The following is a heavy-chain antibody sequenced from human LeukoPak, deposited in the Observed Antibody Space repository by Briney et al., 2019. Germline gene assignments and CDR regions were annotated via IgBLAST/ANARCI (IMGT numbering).Heavy chain of an antibody. J-gene: IGHJ4*02. V-gene: IGHV1-2*02. D-gene: IGHD3-10*01. CDR2: INPNSGGT. Sequence: ASVKVSCKASGYTFTSYYMHWVRQAPGQGLEWMGWINPNSGGTNYAQNFQGRVTITRDTSASTAYMDLSSLRSEDTAVYYCAKAIWIRGNYYFDYWGQGTQVTVSS. CDR3: AKAIWIRGNYYFDY. CDR1: GYTFTSYY.